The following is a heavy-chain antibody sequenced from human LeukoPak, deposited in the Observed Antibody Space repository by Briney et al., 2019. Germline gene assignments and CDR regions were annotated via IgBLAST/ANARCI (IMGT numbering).Heavy chain of an antibody. Sequence: GGSLRLSCVASGFTYSHNGMHWVRQAPGKGLEWVAFIQYDGNTIFYADSVKGRFTISRDNSKNSLYLQMNSLRAEDTAVYYCAELGITMIGGVWGKGTTVTISS. CDR2: IQYDGNTI. J-gene: IGHJ6*04. D-gene: IGHD3-10*02. CDR1: GFTYSHNG. CDR3: AELGITMIGGV. V-gene: IGHV3-30*02.